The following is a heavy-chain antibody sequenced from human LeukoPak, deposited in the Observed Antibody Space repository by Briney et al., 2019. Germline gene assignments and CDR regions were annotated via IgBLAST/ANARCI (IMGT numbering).Heavy chain of an antibody. D-gene: IGHD6-19*01. CDR2: LYHSGST. Sequence: PSETLSLTCAVSGGSVSRSSYYWGWIRQPPGKGLEWIGSLYHSGSTYYNPSLKSRVTISLDTSRTQFSLKLSSVTAADTAVYYCASQGSDSGWFYFWGQGTLVTVSS. CDR1: GGSVSRSSYY. CDR3: ASQGSDSGWFYF. V-gene: IGHV4-39*07. J-gene: IGHJ4*02.